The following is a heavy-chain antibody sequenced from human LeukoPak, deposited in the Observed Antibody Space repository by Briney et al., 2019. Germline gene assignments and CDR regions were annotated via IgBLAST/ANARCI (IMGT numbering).Heavy chain of an antibody. Sequence: GGSLRLSCAASGFTFSSYAMSWVRQAPGEGLEWVSAISGSGGSTYYADSVKGRFTISRDNSKNTLYLQMNSLRAEDTAVYYCAKDLLKYSSSWYLPDYWGQGTLVTVSS. CDR2: ISGSGGST. J-gene: IGHJ4*02. CDR1: GFTFSSYA. D-gene: IGHD6-13*01. CDR3: AKDLLKYSSSWYLPDY. V-gene: IGHV3-23*01.